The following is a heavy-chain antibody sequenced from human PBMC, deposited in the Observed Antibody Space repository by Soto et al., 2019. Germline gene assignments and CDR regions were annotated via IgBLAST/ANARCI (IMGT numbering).Heavy chain of an antibody. CDR1: GYSFTRYG. Sequence: QVQLVQSGAEVKKPGASVKVSCKASGYSFTRYGISWVRQAPGQGLERMGWISGYNANTNYPENLQGRVTMTTDTATSTAYMEVRNPITDDTAGYYCARMGDVPYYCYGLDVWGQGTTVTVSS. V-gene: IGHV1-18*01. CDR3: ARMGDVPYYCYGLDV. D-gene: IGHD3-16*01. J-gene: IGHJ6*02. CDR2: ISGYNANT.